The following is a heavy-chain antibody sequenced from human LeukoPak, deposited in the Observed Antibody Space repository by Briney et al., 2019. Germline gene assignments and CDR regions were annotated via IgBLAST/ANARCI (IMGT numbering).Heavy chain of an antibody. CDR2: IYYSGST. CDR1: GGSISSNTYY. D-gene: IGHD5-18*01. V-gene: IGHV4-39*07. CDR3: ARVDTAMVTDYYFDY. J-gene: IGHJ4*02. Sequence: SETLSLTCTVSGGSISSNTYYWGWIRQPPGKGLEWIGSIYYSGSTYYNPSLKSRVTISVDTSKNQFSLKLSSVTAADTAVYYCARVDTAMVTDYYFDYWGQGTLVTVSS.